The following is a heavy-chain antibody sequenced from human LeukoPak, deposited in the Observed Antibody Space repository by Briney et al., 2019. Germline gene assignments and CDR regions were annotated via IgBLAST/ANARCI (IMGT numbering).Heavy chain of an antibody. CDR2: IYYSGST. CDR1: GGSISSSSYY. J-gene: IGHJ4*02. D-gene: IGHD3-3*01. V-gene: IGHV4-39*01. Sequence: SETLSLTCTVSGGSISSSSYYWGWIRQPPGKGRGWIGSIYYSGSTYYNPSLKSRVTISVDTSKNQFSLKLSSVTAADTAVYYCASRQEDFWSGYRDYWGQGTLVTVSS. CDR3: ASRQEDFWSGYRDY.